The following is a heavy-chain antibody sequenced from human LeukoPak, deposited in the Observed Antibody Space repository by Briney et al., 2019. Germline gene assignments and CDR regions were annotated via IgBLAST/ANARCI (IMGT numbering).Heavy chain of an antibody. CDR1: GFTFSSYW. CDR3: AKIIVVLPSTISNPYYFDY. V-gene: IGHV3-23*01. D-gene: IGHD2-2*02. J-gene: IGHJ4*02. Sequence: GRSLRLSCAASGFTFSSYWMSWVRQAPGKGLEWVSGISGSGDSTYYADSVKGRFTTSRDNSKNTLYLQMSSLRAEDTAVYYCAKIIVVLPSTISNPYYFDYWGQGTLVTVSS. CDR2: ISGSGDST.